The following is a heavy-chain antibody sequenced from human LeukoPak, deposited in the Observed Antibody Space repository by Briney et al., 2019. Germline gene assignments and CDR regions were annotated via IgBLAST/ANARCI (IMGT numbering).Heavy chain of an antibody. CDR3: ARREYYYDSSGYYEYYFDY. J-gene: IGHJ4*02. D-gene: IGHD3-22*01. Sequence: GESLKISCKGSGYSFTSYWIGWVRQMPGKGLEWMGIIYPGDSDTRYSPSFQGQVTISADKSISTAYLQWSRLKASDTAMYYCARREYYYDSSGYYEYYFDYWGQGTLVTVSS. CDR1: GYSFTSYW. V-gene: IGHV5-51*01. CDR2: IYPGDSDT.